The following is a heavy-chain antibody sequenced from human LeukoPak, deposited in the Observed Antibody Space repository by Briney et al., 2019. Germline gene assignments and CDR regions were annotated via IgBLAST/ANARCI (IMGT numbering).Heavy chain of an antibody. CDR3: RYAIAAADSLDY. D-gene: IGHD6-13*01. V-gene: IGHV4-61*02. CDR1: GDSISSDDYY. J-gene: IGHJ4*02. CDR2: FSASGNS. Sequence: SETLSLTCTVSGDSISSDDYYWSWIRQPAGKGLEWIGRFSASGNSNYNPSLKSRLTISVDTSKNQFSLKLTSVTAADTAVYYCRYAIAAADSLDYWGQGTLVTVSS.